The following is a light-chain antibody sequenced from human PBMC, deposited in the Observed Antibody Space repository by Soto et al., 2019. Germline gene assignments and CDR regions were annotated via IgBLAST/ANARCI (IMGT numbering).Light chain of an antibody. J-gene: IGKJ4*01. V-gene: IGKV3D-20*02. Sequence: EIVMTQSPATLALSPGERATLSCRASQSVSSSYLAWYQQKPGQAPRLLIYGASSRATGIPDRFSGSASGTDFTLTISSLQPEDFATYYCQQSYSTPLTFGGGTKVDIK. CDR1: QSVSSSY. CDR3: QQSYSTPLT. CDR2: GAS.